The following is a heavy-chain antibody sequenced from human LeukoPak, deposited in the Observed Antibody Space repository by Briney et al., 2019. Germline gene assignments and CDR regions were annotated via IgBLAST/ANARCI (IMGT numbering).Heavy chain of an antibody. J-gene: IGHJ4*02. CDR1: GFTFSGHW. V-gene: IGHV3-74*01. CDR3: ARDPTAAGADY. D-gene: IGHD6-13*01. Sequence: GGSLRLSCAASGFTFSGHWMHWVRQTPGKGLVWFSHINGDASIINYADSVKGRFTISRDNAKNTLYLQMNSLRVEDTAVYYCARDPTAAGADYWGQGTLVTVSS. CDR2: INGDASII.